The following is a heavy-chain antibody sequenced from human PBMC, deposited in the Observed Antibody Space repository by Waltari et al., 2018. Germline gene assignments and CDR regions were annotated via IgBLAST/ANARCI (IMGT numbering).Heavy chain of an antibody. D-gene: IGHD3-3*01. J-gene: IGHJ6*03. CDR2: INHSGST. CDR1: GGSFSGYY. V-gene: IGHV4-34*01. CDR3: ARGRSYDFWSGYHHTLGYYYYMDV. Sequence: QVQLQQWGAGLLKPSETLSLTCAVYGGSFSGYYWSWIRQPPGKGLEWIGEINHSGSTNYTPSLKSRVTISVDTSKNQFSLKLSSVTAADTAVYYCARGRSYDFWSGYHHTLGYYYYMDVWGKGTTVTVSS.